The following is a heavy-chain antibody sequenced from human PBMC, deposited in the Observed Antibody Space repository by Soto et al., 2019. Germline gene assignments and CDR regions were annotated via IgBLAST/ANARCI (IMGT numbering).Heavy chain of an antibody. CDR1: GFTFSSYA. CDR2: ISYDGSNK. Sequence: QVQLVESGGGVVQPGRSPRLSCAASGFTFSSYAMHWVRQAPGKGLEWVAVISYDGSNKYYADSVKGRFTISRDNSKNTLYLQMNSLRAEDTAVYYCARDRAALIAAGAFDYWGQGTLVTVSS. CDR3: ARDRAALIAAGAFDY. J-gene: IGHJ4*02. D-gene: IGHD6-13*01. V-gene: IGHV3-30-3*01.